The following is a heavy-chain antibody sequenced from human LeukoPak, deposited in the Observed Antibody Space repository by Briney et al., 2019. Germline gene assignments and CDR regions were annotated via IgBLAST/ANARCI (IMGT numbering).Heavy chain of an antibody. Sequence: PGGSLRLSCAASGFTFSDYYMSWIRQAPGKGLEWVSHISSSGSTIYHADSVKGRFTISRDNAKNSLYLQMDSLRAEDTAVYYCARGLSGYTAMGAYWGQGTLVTVSS. J-gene: IGHJ4*02. CDR1: GFTFSDYY. CDR2: ISSSGSTI. D-gene: IGHD5-18*01. V-gene: IGHV3-11*01. CDR3: ARGLSGYTAMGAY.